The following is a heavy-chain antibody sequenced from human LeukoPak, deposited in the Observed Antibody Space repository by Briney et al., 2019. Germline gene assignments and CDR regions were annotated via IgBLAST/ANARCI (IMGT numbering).Heavy chain of an antibody. CDR1: GYTFTTYD. CDR3: ARRSSGGGFDY. V-gene: IGHV1-18*04. J-gene: IGHJ4*02. CDR2: ISTYNGNT. D-gene: IGHD3-22*01. Sequence: GASVKVSCKASGYTFTTYDISWVRQAPGQGLEWMGWISTYNGNTNYAQNLQGRVTTTTDTPTSSAFMELRSLRSDDTAVYYCARRSSGGGFDYWGQGTLVTVSS.